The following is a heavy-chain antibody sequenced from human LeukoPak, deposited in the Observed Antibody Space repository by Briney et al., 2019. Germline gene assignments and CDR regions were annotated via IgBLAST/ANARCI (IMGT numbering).Heavy chain of an antibody. Sequence: SETLSLTCTVSGVSISSYYWSWIRQPPGKGLEWIGYIYYSGSTNYNPSLKSRVTISVDTSKNQFSLKLSSVTAADTAVYYCARVSGWTYPDYWGQGTPVTVSS. V-gene: IGHV4-59*01. CDR2: IYYSGST. D-gene: IGHD3/OR15-3a*01. CDR1: GVSISSYY. J-gene: IGHJ4*02. CDR3: ARVSGWTYPDY.